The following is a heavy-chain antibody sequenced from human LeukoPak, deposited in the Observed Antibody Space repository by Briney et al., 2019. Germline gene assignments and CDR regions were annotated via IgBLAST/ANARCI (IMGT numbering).Heavy chain of an antibody. D-gene: IGHD6-19*01. V-gene: IGHV4-31*03. CDR3: ARLAVAGIRRFDP. Sequence: TSETLSLTCTVSGGSISSGGYYRSWIRQHPGKGLEWIGYIYYSGSTYYNPSLKSRVTISVDTSKNQFSLKLSSVTAADTAVYYCARLAVAGIRRFDPWGQGTLVTVSS. CDR2: IYYSGST. J-gene: IGHJ5*02. CDR1: GGSISSGGYY.